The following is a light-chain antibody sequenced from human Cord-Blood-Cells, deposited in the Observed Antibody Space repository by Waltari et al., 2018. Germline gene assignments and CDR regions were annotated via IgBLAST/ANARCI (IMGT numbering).Light chain of an antibody. CDR2: EVS. CDR1: SSDVGSYNL. CDR3: CSYAGSSTYV. V-gene: IGLV2-23*02. J-gene: IGLJ1*01. Sequence: QSALTQPASVSGSPGQSITISCTGTSSDVGSYNLVSWYQQHPGKAPKLMIYEVSKRPSGVSNRFSGSKAGHTASLTISGLQAEDEADYYCCSYAGSSTYVVGTGTKVTVL.